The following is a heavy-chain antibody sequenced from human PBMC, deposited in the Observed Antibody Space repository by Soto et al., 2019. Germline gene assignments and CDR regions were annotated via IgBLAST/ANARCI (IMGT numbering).Heavy chain of an antibody. Sequence: EVKLVESGGGLVQPGRSLRLSCEASGFTFDDYAMHWVRQPPGKGLEWVAGISWNSGNIGYADSVKGRFTISRDNAKNAQYLEMTSLRVEDTALYFCAKGSERLATSYSEDFFDSWAQGTLVKVSS. CDR2: ISWNSGNI. D-gene: IGHD4-4*01. CDR1: GFTFDDYA. CDR3: AKGSERLATSYSEDFFDS. J-gene: IGHJ4*02. V-gene: IGHV3-9*01.